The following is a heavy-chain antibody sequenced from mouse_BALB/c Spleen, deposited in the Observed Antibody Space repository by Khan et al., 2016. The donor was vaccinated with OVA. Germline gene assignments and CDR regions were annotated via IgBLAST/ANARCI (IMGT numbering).Heavy chain of an antibody. CDR1: GFSLTSYG. V-gene: IGHV2-2*02. CDR3: ARNYDYDEGLAY. J-gene: IGHJ3*01. D-gene: IGHD2-4*01. CDR2: IWSGGST. Sequence: QVQLKESGPGLVQPSQSLSITCTVSGFSLTSYGVHWVRQSPGKGLEWLGVIWSGGSTDYNAAFISRLSISKDNSKSQVFFKMNSLQANDTTIYYCARNYDYDEGLAYWGQGTLVTVSA.